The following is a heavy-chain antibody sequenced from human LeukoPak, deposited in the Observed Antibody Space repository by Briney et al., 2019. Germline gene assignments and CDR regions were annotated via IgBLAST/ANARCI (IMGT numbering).Heavy chain of an antibody. D-gene: IGHD4-17*01. J-gene: IGHJ4*02. CDR1: GFTFSSYS. CDR3: ARIHVNGDYEDRDERLYYFDY. Sequence: TGGSLRLSCAASGFTFSSYSMNWVRQAPGKGLEWVSYISSSSSTIYYADSVKGRFTISRDNAKNSLYLQMNSLRAEDTAVYYCARIHVNGDYEDRDERLYYFDYWGQGTLVTVSS. CDR2: ISSSSSTI. V-gene: IGHV3-48*04.